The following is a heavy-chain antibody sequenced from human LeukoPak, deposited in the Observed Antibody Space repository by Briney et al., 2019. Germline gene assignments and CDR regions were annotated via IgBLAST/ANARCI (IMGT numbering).Heavy chain of an antibody. J-gene: IGHJ3*02. CDR1: GYSISSGYY. CDR2: IYHSGST. Sequence: PSETLSLNCAVSGYSISSGYYCGWIRQPPGKGLEWIGSIYHSGSTYYNPSLKSRVTISVDTSKNQFSLKLSSVTAADTAVYYCARFSAMYAFDIWGQGTMVTVSS. V-gene: IGHV4-38-2*01. D-gene: IGHD2-2*01. CDR3: ARFSAMYAFDI.